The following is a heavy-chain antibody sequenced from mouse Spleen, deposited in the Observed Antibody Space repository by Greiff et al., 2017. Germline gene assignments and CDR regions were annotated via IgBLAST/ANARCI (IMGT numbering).Heavy chain of an antibody. Sequence: EVKLVESGPGLVKPSQSLSLTCSVTGYSITSGYYWNWIRQFPGNKLEWMGYISYDGSNNYNPSLKNRISITRDTSKNQFFLKLNSVTTEDTATYYCARDYDSRYYAMDYWGQGTSVTVSS. CDR1: GYSITSGYY. CDR3: ARDYDSRYYAMDY. CDR2: ISYDGSN. V-gene: IGHV3-6*02. J-gene: IGHJ4*01. D-gene: IGHD2-12*01.